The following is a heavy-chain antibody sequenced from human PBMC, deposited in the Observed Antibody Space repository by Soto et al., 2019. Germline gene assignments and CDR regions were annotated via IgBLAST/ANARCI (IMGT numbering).Heavy chain of an antibody. CDR3: ARGWGRNYYDSSGYGMDV. J-gene: IGHJ6*02. Sequence: SETLSLTCTVSRGSISSSSYYWGWIRQPPGKGLEWIGSIYYSGSTYYNPSLKSRVTISVDTSKKQFSLKLSSVTDADTAVYYCARGWGRNYYDSSGYGMDVWGQGTTVT. D-gene: IGHD3-22*01. V-gene: IGHV4-39*01. CDR2: IYYSGST. CDR1: RGSISSSSYY.